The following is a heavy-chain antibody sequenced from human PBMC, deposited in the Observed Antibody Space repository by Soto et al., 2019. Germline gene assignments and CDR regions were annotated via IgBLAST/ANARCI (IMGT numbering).Heavy chain of an antibody. CDR3: AKDAVIAARRGSLTQN. V-gene: IGHV3-23*01. D-gene: IGHD6-6*01. J-gene: IGHJ4*02. Sequence: PGGSLRLSCAASGFTFSSYAMSWVRQAPGKGLEWVSAISGSGGSTYYADSVKGRFTISRDNSKNTLYLQMNSLRAEDTAVYYCAKDAVIAARRGSLTQNWGQGTLVTVSS. CDR1: GFTFSSYA. CDR2: ISGSGGST.